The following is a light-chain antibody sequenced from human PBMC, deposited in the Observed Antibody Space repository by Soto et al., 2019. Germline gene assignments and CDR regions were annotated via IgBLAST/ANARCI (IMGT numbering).Light chain of an antibody. CDR2: DAS. Sequence: DIQMTQSPSSLSASVGDRVTITCQASHDIRKYLNWYQQKPGKAPKLLIYDASNLETGVPSRVTGSGSGTDFTFTISSLQPEDIATYYCQQYENFPVTFGQGTRLESK. CDR3: QQYENFPVT. J-gene: IGKJ5*01. CDR1: HDIRKY. V-gene: IGKV1-33*01.